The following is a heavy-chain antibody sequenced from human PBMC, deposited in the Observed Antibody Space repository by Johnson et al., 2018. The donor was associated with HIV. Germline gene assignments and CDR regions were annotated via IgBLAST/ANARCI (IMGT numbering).Heavy chain of an antibody. CDR3: AREAYCSGGSCYDAFDI. D-gene: IGHD2-15*01. J-gene: IGHJ3*02. V-gene: IGHV3-66*01. CDR1: GFTVSSNY. CDR2: IYSSGST. Sequence: VQLVESGGGLVQPGGSLRLSCAASGFTVSSNYMSWVRQAPGKGLEWVSVIYSSGSTYYADSVKGRFTISRDNSKNPLYLQMNSLRAEDTAVYYCAREAYCSGGSCYDAFDIWGQGTMVTVSS.